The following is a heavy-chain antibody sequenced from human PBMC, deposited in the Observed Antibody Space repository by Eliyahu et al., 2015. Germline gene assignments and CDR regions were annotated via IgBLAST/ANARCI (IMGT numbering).Heavy chain of an antibody. J-gene: IGHJ4*02. CDR2: ISKDGSNE. D-gene: IGHD2-15*01. Sequence: QVQLVESGGGVVPPGRSLRLSCXASGFIFSTXAMHWVRQAPGKGLEWLAVISKDGSNERYADSVKGRLTISRGRNTVYLQMKSLRPEDTAVYYCARNAIAYCSDGNCYGDYFDYWGPGTLVTVS. CDR3: ARNAIAYCSDGNCYGDYFDY. CDR1: GFIFSTXA. V-gene: IGHV3-30*11.